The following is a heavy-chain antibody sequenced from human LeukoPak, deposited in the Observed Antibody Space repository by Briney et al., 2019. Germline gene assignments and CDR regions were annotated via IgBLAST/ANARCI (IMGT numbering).Heavy chain of an antibody. CDR1: GYTFSSYG. V-gene: IGHV1-18*01. CDR2: ISGYNGKT. CDR3: ARDPQLYGDFDNWFDP. Sequence: ASVKVSCKTSGYTFSSYGISWVRQAPGQGLEWMGWISGYNGKTKSAQNLQGRVTMSTDTSTSTAYMELRSLRSDDTAVYYCARDPQLYGDFDNWFDPWGQGTLVTVSS. J-gene: IGHJ5*02. D-gene: IGHD4-17*01.